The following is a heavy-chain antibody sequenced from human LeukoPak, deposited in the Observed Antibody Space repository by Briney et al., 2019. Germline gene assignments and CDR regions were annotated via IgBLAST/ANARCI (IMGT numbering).Heavy chain of an antibody. V-gene: IGHV4-39*01. Sequence: SETLSLTCTVSRYSVTSGSYHWACIRQPPGKELEWIGTIYYSGSPYYNPSLKSGVTISVDTSKNQLSLKLSSVAAADKAVYSCARRYSGNYGGCYFAHWGQGTLVTVSS. CDR3: ARRYSGNYGGCYFAH. J-gene: IGHJ4*02. CDR2: IYYSGSP. CDR1: RYSVTSGSYH. D-gene: IGHD1-26*01.